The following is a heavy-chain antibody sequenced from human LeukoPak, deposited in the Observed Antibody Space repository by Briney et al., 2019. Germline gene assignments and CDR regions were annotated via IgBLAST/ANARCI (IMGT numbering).Heavy chain of an antibody. D-gene: IGHD2-15*01. CDR2: TYYRSKWYN. CDR3: ARAYCSAGSCYSGDIDAFDI. CDR1: GDSVSSNSAA. J-gene: IGHJ3*02. V-gene: IGHV6-1*01. Sequence: SQTLSLTCAISGDSVSSNSAAWNWIRQSPSRGLEWLGRTYYRSKWYNDYAVSVKSRITINPGTSKNQFSLQLNSVTPEDTAVYYCARAYCSAGSCYSGDIDAFDIWGQGTMVTVSS.